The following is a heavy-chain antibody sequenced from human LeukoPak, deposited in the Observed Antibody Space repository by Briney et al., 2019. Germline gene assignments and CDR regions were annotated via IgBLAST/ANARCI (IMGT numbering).Heavy chain of an antibody. J-gene: IGHJ6*02. CDR2: IYHSGGT. D-gene: IGHD3-22*01. V-gene: IGHV4-4*02. CDR1: GDSISSSYW. Sequence: SGTLSLTCAVSGDSISSSYWWSWVRQPPGKGLEWIGEIYHSGGTNYNPSLKSRVTISVDKSKNQFSLRLASVTAADTAVYYCARSGYDSSGYYLNYYYYGMDVWGQGTTVTVSS. CDR3: ARSGYDSSGYYLNYYYYGMDV.